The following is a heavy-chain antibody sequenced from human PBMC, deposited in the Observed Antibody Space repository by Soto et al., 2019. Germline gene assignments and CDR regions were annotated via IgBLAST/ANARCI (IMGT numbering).Heavy chain of an antibody. Sequence: PGGSLGLSCAASGFTFSSYAMSWVRQAPGKGLEWVSAISGSGGSTYYADSVKGRFTISRDNSKNTLYLQMNSLRAEDTAVYYCAKGPTYYYDSSGYYPGSYFDYWGQGTLVTVSS. CDR3: AKGPTYYYDSSGYYPGSYFDY. D-gene: IGHD3-22*01. CDR1: GFTFSSYA. V-gene: IGHV3-23*01. J-gene: IGHJ4*02. CDR2: ISGSGGST.